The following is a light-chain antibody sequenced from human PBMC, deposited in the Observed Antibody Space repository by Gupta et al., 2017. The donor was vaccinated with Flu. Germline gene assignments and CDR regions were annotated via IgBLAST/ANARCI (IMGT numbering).Light chain of an antibody. V-gene: IGLV2-14*01. CDR1: NSDVGGYNY. J-gene: IGLJ3*02. Sequence: QSALTQPASVSGSPGQSITISCTGTNSDVGGYNYVSWYQHHPGKAPKLMIYEVSNRPSGVSNRFSGSKSGNTASLTISGLQAEDEADYYCSSYTSRSGWVFGGGTKLTVL. CDR2: EVS. CDR3: SSYTSRSGWV.